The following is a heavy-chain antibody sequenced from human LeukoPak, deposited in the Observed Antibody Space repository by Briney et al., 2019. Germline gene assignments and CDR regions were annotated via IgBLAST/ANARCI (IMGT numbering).Heavy chain of an antibody. V-gene: IGHV4-34*01. CDR1: GGSFSGYY. CDR3: ARGSGWYKYYFDY. J-gene: IGHJ4*02. CDR2: INHSGST. Sequence: PSETLSLTCAVYGGSFSGYYWSWIRQPPGKGLEWIGEINHSGSTNYNPSLKSRVTISVDTSKNQFSLKLSPVTAADTAVYYCARGSGWYKYYFDYWGQGTLVTVSS. D-gene: IGHD6-19*01.